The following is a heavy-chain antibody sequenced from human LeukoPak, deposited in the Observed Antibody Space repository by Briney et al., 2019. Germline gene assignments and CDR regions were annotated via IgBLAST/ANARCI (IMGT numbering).Heavy chain of an antibody. CDR1: GYTFTDYY. V-gene: IGHV1-2*02. CDR2: VNPHSGTT. Sequence: GASVKVSCKTSGYTFTDYYIHWVRQAPGQGLEWMGWVNPHSGTTTYAQKFQGRVSMTTDTSINTVHVEMSRLRLDDTALYFCARIGAHYDSDGEYYSHGFDEWGQGTVVTVSS. CDR3: ARIGAHYDSDGEYYSHGFDE. D-gene: IGHD2-21*01. J-gene: IGHJ3*01.